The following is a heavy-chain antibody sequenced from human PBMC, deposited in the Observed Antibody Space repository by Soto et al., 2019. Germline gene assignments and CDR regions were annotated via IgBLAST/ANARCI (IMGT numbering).Heavy chain of an antibody. CDR2: ITSSGSYV. J-gene: IGHJ6*02. Sequence: GGSLRLSCVTSGFTFSRNTMNWVRQAPGKGLEWVASITSSGSYVYYADSVKGRFSASRDDAKNSLSLQMDSLRPDDTAIYFCVKDEGIEAMDVWGQGTTVTVS. D-gene: IGHD3-3*02. V-gene: IGHV3-21*01. CDR1: GFTFSRNT. CDR3: VKDEGIEAMDV.